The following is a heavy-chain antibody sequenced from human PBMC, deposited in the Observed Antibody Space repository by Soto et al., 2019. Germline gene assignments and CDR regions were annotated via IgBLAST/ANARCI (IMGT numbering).Heavy chain of an antibody. Sequence: EVQVVETGGGLIQPGGSLRLSCAVSGFSVSPNYMTWVRQAPGKGLDWVSGIYRDGRPYYANSVKGRFTLSRDTSKNMVYLQRNSLRVDDTAVYYGARDTENTGGGLDVWGQGAMVTVSS. V-gene: IGHV3-53*02. CDR3: ARDTENTGGGLDV. J-gene: IGHJ3*01. CDR1: GFSVSPNY. CDR2: IYRDGRP. D-gene: IGHD2-8*02.